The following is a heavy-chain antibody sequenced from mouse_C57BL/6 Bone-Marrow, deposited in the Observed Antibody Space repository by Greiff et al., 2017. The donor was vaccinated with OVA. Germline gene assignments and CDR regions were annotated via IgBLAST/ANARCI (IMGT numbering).Heavy chain of an antibody. Sequence: QVQLKQPGAELVRPGTSVKLSCKASGYTFTSYWMHWVKQRPGQGLEWIGVIDPSDSYTNYNQKFKGKATLTVDTSSSTAYMQLSSLTSEDSAVYYCARSSSGYGPWFAYWGQGTLVTVSA. CDR1: GYTFTSYW. D-gene: IGHD3-2*02. V-gene: IGHV1-59*01. J-gene: IGHJ3*01. CDR3: ARSSSGYGPWFAY. CDR2: IDPSDSYT.